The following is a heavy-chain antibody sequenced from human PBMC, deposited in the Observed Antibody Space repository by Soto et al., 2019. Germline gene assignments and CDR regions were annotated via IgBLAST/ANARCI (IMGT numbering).Heavy chain of an antibody. V-gene: IGHV3-30*18. CDR1: GFTFSSYG. J-gene: IGHJ6*03. CDR2: ISYDGSNK. CDR3: AKGSKRYSSSSGRGDYMDV. D-gene: IGHD6-6*01. Sequence: GGSLGLSCAASGFTFSSYGMHWVRQAPGKGLEWVAVISYDGSNKYYADSVKGRFTISRDNSKNTLYLQMNSLRAEDTAVYYCAKGSKRYSSSSGRGDYMDVWGKGTTVTVSS.